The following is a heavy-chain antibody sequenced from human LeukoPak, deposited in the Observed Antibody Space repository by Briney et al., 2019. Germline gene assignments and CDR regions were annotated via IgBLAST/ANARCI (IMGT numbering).Heavy chain of an antibody. V-gene: IGHV4-31*03. CDR3: ARDERSGYVLDAFDI. CDR1: GGSISSGGYY. J-gene: IGHJ3*02. D-gene: IGHD5-12*01. Sequence: SQSLSLTCTVSGGSISSGGYYWSWIRQHPGKGLEWIGYIYYSGSTYYNPSLKSRVTISVDTSKNQFSLKLSSVTAADTAVYYCARDERSGYVLDAFDIWGQGTMVTASS. CDR2: IYYSGST.